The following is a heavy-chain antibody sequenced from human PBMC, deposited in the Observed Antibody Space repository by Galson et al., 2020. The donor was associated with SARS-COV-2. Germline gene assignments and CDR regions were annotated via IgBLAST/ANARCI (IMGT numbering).Heavy chain of an antibody. J-gene: IGHJ5*02. Sequence: GESLKISCEGSGYRFTNYWIAWVRQMPGKRLEWMGIIHPADSETRYSPSFLGQVTISADKSIGTAYLQWSSLEASDTAMYYCARQEGGSTKMDLWGQGTLVTVSS. V-gene: IGHV5-51*01. D-gene: IGHD1-26*01. CDR1: GYRFTNYW. CDR3: ARQEGGSTKMDL. CDR2: IHPADSET.